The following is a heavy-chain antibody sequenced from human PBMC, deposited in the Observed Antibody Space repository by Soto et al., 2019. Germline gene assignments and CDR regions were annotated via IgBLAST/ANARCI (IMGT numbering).Heavy chain of an antibody. CDR2: ISGSSDTA. Sequence: GGSLTLACAASGFPFSAYDMTWVRRAPGRRLERSSDISGSSDTAYYAEYEKGQFTSSRDNSRNTLYLKMNNLTVEDTAVYSCAKARFDSRGTFFRVGFYDVWGRGTLVTVSS. CDR3: AKARFDSRGTFFRVGFYDV. D-gene: IGHD3-22*01. CDR1: GFPFSAYD. V-gene: IGHV3-23*01. J-gene: IGHJ4*02.